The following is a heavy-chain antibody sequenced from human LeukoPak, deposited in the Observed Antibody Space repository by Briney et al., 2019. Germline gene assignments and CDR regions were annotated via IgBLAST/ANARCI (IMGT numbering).Heavy chain of an antibody. CDR1: GGSISSYY. V-gene: IGHV4-59*01. J-gene: IGHJ6*02. CDR3: ARGVRYYYGMDV. Sequence: SETLSLTCTVSGGSISSYYWSGIRQPPGKGLEWIGYIYYSGSTNYNPSLKSRVTISVDTSKNQFSLKLSSVTAADTAVYYCARGVRYYYGMDVWGQGTTVTVSS. D-gene: IGHD2-21*01. CDR2: IYYSGST.